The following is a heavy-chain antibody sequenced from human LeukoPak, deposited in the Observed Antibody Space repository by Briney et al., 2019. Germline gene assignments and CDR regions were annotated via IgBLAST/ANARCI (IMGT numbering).Heavy chain of an antibody. J-gene: IGHJ4*02. CDR3: AREDILRARTDY. V-gene: IGHV1-69*13. CDR1: NYTFTNYV. D-gene: IGHD3-9*01. CDR2: IIPIFGTA. Sequence: ASVKVSCKASNYTFTNYVINWVRQAPGQGLEWMGGIIPIFGTANYAQKFQGRVTITADESTSTAYMELSSLRSEDTAVYYCAREDILRARTDYWGQGTLVTVSS.